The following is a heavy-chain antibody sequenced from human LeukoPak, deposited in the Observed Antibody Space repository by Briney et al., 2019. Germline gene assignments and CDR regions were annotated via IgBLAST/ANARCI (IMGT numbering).Heavy chain of an antibody. CDR2: INHSGST. CDR3: ASQRYNWNVPFDY. D-gene: IGHD1-1*01. J-gene: IGHJ4*02. V-gene: IGHV4-34*01. CDR1: GGSFSGYY. Sequence: SETLSLTCAVYGGSFSGYYWSWIRQPPGKGLEWIGEINHSGSTNYNPSLKSRVTISVDTSKNQFSLKLSSVTAADTAVYYCASQRYNWNVPFDYWGQGTLVTVSS.